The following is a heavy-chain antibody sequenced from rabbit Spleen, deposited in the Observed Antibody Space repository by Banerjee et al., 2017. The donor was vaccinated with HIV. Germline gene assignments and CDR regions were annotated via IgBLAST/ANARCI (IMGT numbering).Heavy chain of an antibody. J-gene: IGHJ6*01. CDR3: ARDTGTSFSSYGMDL. V-gene: IGHV1S40*01. CDR1: GFSFSSSDY. CDR2: IAGSDSAFT. Sequence: QSLEESGGGLVQPEGSLTLTCKASGFSFSSSDYICWVRQAPGKGLEWISCIAGSDSAFTYSATWAKGRFTISQTSSTTVTLQMTSLTVADTATYFCARDTGTSFSSYGMDLWGQGTLVTVS. D-gene: IGHD7-1*01.